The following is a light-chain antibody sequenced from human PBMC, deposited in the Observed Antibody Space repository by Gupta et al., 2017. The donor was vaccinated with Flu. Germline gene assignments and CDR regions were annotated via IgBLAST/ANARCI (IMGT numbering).Light chain of an antibody. J-gene: IGKJ4*01. CDR3: QKYNIAPLT. CDR2: AAS. CDR1: QVINNY. V-gene: IGKV1-27*01. Sequence: DIQMTQSQSSLSASVGDRVTITCRASQVINNYLAWYQQKPGKVPKLLIYAASTLQSGVPSRFSGSGSGTDFTLTISSLQPEDGATYYCQKYNIAPLTFGGGTKVEIK.